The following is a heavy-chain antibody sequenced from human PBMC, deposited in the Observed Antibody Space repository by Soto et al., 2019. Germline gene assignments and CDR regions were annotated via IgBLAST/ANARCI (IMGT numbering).Heavy chain of an antibody. J-gene: IGHJ4*02. CDR3: ARGLRFCDDPNTCYHQFDY. V-gene: IGHV3-30-3*01. CDR2: ISDDSSNE. D-gene: IGHD2-2*01. CDR1: GFTFHTYA. Sequence: QVQLVDSGGGVVRPGASLTLYCAASGFTFHTYALHWVRQAPGKGLEWVAVISDDSSNEYFADSVRGRFTISRDNSRNTLSLHLNSLRADDTAVYYCARGLRFCDDPNTCYHQFDYWGQGTQVTVSS.